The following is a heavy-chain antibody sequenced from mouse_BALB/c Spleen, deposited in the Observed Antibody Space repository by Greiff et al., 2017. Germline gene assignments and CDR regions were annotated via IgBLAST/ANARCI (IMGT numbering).Heavy chain of an antibody. D-gene: IGHD2-1*01. V-gene: IGHV5-9-3*01. CDR2: ISSGGSYT. CDR3: ARSDGNYVYFDV. CDR1: GFTFSSYA. J-gene: IGHJ1*01. Sequence: EVKLVESGGGLVKPGGSLKLSCAASGFTFSSYAMSWVRQTPEKRLEWVATISSGGSYTYYPDSVKGRFTISRDNAKNTLYLQMSSLRSEDTAMYYCARSDGNYVYFDVWGAGTTVTVSS.